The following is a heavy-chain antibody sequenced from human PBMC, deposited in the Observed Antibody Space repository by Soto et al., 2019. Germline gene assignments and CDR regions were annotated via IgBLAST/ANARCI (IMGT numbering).Heavy chain of an antibody. CDR2: IIPIFGTA. J-gene: IGHJ4*02. D-gene: IGHD2-21*01. CDR1: GGTFSSYA. V-gene: IGHV1-69*13. CDR3: ARGSRGDSGY. Sequence: SVKVSCKASGGTFSSYAISWVRQAPGQGLEWMGGIIPIFGTANYAQKFQGRDTITADESTSTAYMELSSLSFEDTAVYYCARGSRGDSGYWGQGTLVTVSS.